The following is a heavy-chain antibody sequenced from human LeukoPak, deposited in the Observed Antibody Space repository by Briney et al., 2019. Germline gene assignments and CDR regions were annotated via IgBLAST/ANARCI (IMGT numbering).Heavy chain of an antibody. D-gene: IGHD2-2*01. J-gene: IGHJ6*03. CDR2: IYYSGTA. Sequence: SETLSLTCTVSGGSISSYYWSWIRQPPGKGLEWIGYIYYSGTANYNPSLGSRVTISVDTSKNQFSLKLSSVTAADTAVYYCARQEVVPAAFFYYYYMDVWGKGTTVTVSS. V-gene: IGHV4-59*08. CDR1: GGSISSYY. CDR3: ARQEVVPAAFFYYYYMDV.